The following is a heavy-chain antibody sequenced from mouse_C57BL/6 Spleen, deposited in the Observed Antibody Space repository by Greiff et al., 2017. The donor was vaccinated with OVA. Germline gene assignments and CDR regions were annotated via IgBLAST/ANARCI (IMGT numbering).Heavy chain of an antibody. Sequence: QVTLKVCGAELVKPGASVKISCKASGYAFSSYWMNWVKQRPGKGLEWIGQIYPGDGDTNYNGKFKGKATLTADKSSSTAYMQLSSLTSEDSAVYFCAPNSNYEGVWCAYWGQGTLVTVSA. J-gene: IGHJ3*01. V-gene: IGHV1-80*01. CDR2: IYPGDGDT. CDR3: APNSNYEGVWCAY. CDR1: GYAFSSYW. D-gene: IGHD2-5*01.